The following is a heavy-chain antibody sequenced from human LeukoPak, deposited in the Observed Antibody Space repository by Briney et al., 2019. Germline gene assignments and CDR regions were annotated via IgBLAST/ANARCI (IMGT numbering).Heavy chain of an antibody. CDR3: ARDLHYGSGSWGYGMDV. CDR1: GFTFSSYA. D-gene: IGHD3-10*01. CDR2: ISYDGSNK. V-gene: IGHV3-30-3*01. J-gene: IGHJ6*02. Sequence: GGSLRLSCAASGFTFSSYAMHWVRQAPGKGLEWVAVISYDGSNKYYADSVKGRFTISRDNSKNTLYLQMNSLRAEDTAVYYCARDLHYGSGSWGYGMDVWGQGTTVTVSS.